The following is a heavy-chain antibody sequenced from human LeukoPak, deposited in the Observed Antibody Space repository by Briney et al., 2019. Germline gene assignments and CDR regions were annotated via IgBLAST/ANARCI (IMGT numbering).Heavy chain of an antibody. D-gene: IGHD2-2*02. CDR3: AREERYCSSTSCYMIAFDI. J-gene: IGHJ3*02. Sequence: YIXXSGSTYYNPSLKSRVTISVDTSKNQFSLKLSSVTAADTAVYYCAREERYCSSTSCYMIAFDIWGQGTMVTVSS. CDR2: IXXSGST. V-gene: IGHV4-30-4*01.